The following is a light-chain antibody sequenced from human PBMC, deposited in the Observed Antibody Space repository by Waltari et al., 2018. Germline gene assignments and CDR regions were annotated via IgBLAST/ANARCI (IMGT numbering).Light chain of an antibody. V-gene: IGLV1-36*01. Sequence: QSVLTQPPSVSEVPRQRVTISCSGSRPNIGNNAESWYQYLPGKAPKLLIYYDDLVPSGVSDRFSGSKSGTSASLAISGLQSEDEADYYCAAWDDSLHAVVFGGGTKLTVL. J-gene: IGLJ2*01. CDR3: AAWDDSLHAVV. CDR1: RPNIGNNA. CDR2: YDD.